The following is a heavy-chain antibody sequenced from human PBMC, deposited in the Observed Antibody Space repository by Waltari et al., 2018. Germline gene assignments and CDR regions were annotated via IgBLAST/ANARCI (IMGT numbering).Heavy chain of an antibody. CDR3: ARDRGKGIYLDS. J-gene: IGHJ4*02. V-gene: IGHV4-4*02. D-gene: IGHD2-15*01. CDR2: IQRSGRT. Sequence: WWSWVRQPQGKGLEWIGQIQRSGRTNYNPSFASRVTMSIDTSNNNFSLRVTSATAADTAVYYCARDRGKGIYLDSWGQGTLVTVSP. CDR1: W.